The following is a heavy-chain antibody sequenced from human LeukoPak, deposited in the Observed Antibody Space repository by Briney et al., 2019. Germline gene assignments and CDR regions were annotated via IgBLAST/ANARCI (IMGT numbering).Heavy chain of an antibody. Sequence: GGSLRLSCAPSGFTFSSYAMSWVRHAPGKGLEWLSAITGSGESTYYADSVKGRLTISRDNSKNTLYPQENSESTEDEAILYCAKDLRWLQFFDYWGQGTLVTVSS. J-gene: IGHJ4*02. CDR3: AKDLRWLQFFDY. CDR1: GFTFSSYA. CDR2: ITGSGEST. D-gene: IGHD5-24*01. V-gene: IGHV3-23*01.